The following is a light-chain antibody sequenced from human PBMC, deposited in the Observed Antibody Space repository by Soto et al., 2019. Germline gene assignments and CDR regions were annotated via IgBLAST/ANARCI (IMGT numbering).Light chain of an antibody. CDR1: SSNIGSNY. CDR3: AAWAASLRAPRV. CDR2: RNN. V-gene: IGLV1-47*01. Sequence: QSVLTQPPSASGPPGQRVTISCSGSSSNIGSNYVYWYQQLPGTAPKLLIYRNNQRPSGVPDRFSGSKSGTSASLAISGLRSEYEADYDCAAWAASLRAPRVFGGGTKLTVL. J-gene: IGLJ3*02.